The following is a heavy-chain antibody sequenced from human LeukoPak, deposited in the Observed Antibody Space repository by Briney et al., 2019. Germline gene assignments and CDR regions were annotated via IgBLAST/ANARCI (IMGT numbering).Heavy chain of an antibody. CDR2: FDPEDGET. J-gene: IGHJ3*02. Sequence: ASVNVSCKVSGYTRTELSMHWVRQAPGKGLEWMGGFDPEDGETIYAQKFQGRVTMTEDTSTDTAYMELSSLRSEDTAVYYCAVSSSWYKLGAFDIWGQGTMVTVSS. D-gene: IGHD6-13*01. V-gene: IGHV1-24*01. CDR3: AVSSSWYKLGAFDI. CDR1: GYTRTELS.